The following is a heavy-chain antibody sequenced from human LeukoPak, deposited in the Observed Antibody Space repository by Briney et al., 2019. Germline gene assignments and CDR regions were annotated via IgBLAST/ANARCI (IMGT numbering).Heavy chain of an antibody. CDR2: IHYSGTI. J-gene: IGHJ6*02. CDR3: ARGHKGLEV. Sequence: SETLSLTCSVSGASISAYYWSWIRQPPGKGLEWIGYIHYSGTINYNPSLMSRLTISVDSSKNQFSLRLSSVAAADTAVYFCARGHKGLEVWGQGATVTVSS. V-gene: IGHV4-59*01. CDR1: GASISAYY.